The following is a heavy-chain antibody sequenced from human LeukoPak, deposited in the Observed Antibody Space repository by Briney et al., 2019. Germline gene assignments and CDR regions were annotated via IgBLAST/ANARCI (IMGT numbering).Heavy chain of an antibody. J-gene: IGHJ4*02. CDR2: IKQDGSEK. V-gene: IGHV3-7*04. D-gene: IGHD3-3*01. CDR1: GCTFSSDW. Sequence: GGSLRLSGAASGCTFSSDWMSWVRQAPRKGLEWVANIKQDGSEKYYVDSVKGRFTISRDNAKNSLYLQMNSLRAEDTAVYYCARDRFYYERPDYWGQGTLVTVSA. CDR3: ARDRFYYERPDY.